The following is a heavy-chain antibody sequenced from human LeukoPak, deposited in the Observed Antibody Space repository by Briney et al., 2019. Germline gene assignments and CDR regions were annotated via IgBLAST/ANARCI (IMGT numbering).Heavy chain of an antibody. J-gene: IGHJ4*02. CDR1: GFTFSSYA. Sequence: GGSLRLSCAASGFTFSSYAMSWVRQAPGKGLEWVSAISGSGGSTYYADSVKGRFTISRDNSKNTLYLQMNSLRAEDTAVYYCAKCGGHFGVVISWGYYFDYWGQGTLVTVSS. D-gene: IGHD3-3*01. CDR3: AKCGGHFGVVISWGYYFDY. CDR2: ISGSGGST. V-gene: IGHV3-23*01.